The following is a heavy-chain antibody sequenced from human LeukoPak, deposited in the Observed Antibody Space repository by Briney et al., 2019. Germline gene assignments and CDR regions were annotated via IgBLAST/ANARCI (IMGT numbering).Heavy chain of an antibody. CDR1: GFTFSNYA. CDR2: FSGSGGIT. V-gene: IGHV3-23*01. CDR3: TRGGAARPDY. Sequence: GGSLRLSCAASGFTFSNYAMSWVRQAPGKGLEWVSGFSGSGGITYYADSVKGRFTVSRDNAKNSLFLQMNSLRDEDTAVYYCTRGGAARPDYWGQGTLVTVSS. J-gene: IGHJ4*02. D-gene: IGHD6-6*01.